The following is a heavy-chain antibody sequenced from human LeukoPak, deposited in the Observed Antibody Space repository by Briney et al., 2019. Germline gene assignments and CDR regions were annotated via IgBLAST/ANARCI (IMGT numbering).Heavy chain of an antibody. CDR3: ARSVVEGMRDGKNWFDP. CDR2: IIHILGIA. V-gene: IGHV1-69*04. CDR1: GCTFSCYA. D-gene: IGHD2-15*01. Sequence: SSVKVTCKSTGCTFSCYAISWVRQPPGQGLEWMGRIIHILGIANYAQKFQGRVTITAAKSTSTAYMELSSLRSEDTAVYYCARSVVEGMRDGKNWFDPWGQGTLVTVSS. J-gene: IGHJ5*02.